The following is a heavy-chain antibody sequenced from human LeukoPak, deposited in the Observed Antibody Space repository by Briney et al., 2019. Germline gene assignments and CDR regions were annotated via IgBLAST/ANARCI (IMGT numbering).Heavy chain of an antibody. CDR1: GYTFTGYY. V-gene: IGHV1-2*02. J-gene: IGHJ1*01. Sequence: ASVKVSCKASGYTFTGYYMHWVRQAPGQGLEWMGWINPNSGGTNYAQKFQGRVTMTRDTSISTAHMELSRLRSDDTAVYYCAREPWYCGGDCYSAQYFQHWGQGTLVTVSS. CDR3: AREPWYCGGDCYSAQYFQH. CDR2: INPNSGGT. D-gene: IGHD2-21*02.